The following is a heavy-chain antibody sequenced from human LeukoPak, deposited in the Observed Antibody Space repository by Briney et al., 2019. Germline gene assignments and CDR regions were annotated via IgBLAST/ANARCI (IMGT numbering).Heavy chain of an antibody. CDR2: INPSGGST. CDR3: ARDMKGYSGSYFDAFDI. D-gene: IGHD1-26*01. V-gene: IGHV1-46*01. Sequence: ASVKVSCKASGYTFTSYYMHWVRQAPGQGLEWMGIINPSGGSTSYAQKFQGRVTMTRDTSTSTVYMELSSLRSEDTAVYYCARDMKGYSGSYFDAFDIWGQGTMVTVSS. J-gene: IGHJ3*02. CDR1: GYTFTSYY.